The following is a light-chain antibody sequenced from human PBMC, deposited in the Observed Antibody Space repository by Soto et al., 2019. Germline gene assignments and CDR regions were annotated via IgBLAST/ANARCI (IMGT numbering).Light chain of an antibody. V-gene: IGLV3-21*04. CDR1: NMGSKS. Sequence: SSELTQSPSVSVAPGKTARITCGGNNMGSKSVHGYQQKPGQAPVLVIYYDDDRPSGIPERFSGSNSGNTATLTISRVEAGDEADYYCQVWDNTSDQYVFGAGTKLTVL. CDR3: QVWDNTSDQYV. CDR2: YDD. J-gene: IGLJ1*01.